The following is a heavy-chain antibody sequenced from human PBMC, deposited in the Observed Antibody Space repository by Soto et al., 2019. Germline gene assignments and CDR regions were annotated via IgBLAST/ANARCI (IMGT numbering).Heavy chain of an antibody. V-gene: IGHV2-5*02. CDR3: AHRVPYNSYWDVGWFDP. CDR1: GFSLTSSGVG. Sequence: QITLKESGPPLVEPTQTLTLTCSFSGFSLTSSGVGVGWLRQAPGKALECLGIIYWDGDRRYNPSLKERLTITKDTSKNQVVRTMTYMEPVDTATYYCAHRVPYNSYWDVGWFDPWGQGTLVTVS. J-gene: IGHJ5*02. CDR2: IYWDGDR. D-gene: IGHD1-20*01.